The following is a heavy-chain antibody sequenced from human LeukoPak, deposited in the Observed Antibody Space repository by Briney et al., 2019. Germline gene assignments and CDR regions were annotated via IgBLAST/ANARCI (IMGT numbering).Heavy chain of an antibody. Sequence: ASVKVSCKASGGTFSSYAISWVRQAPGQGLEWMGRIIPILGIANYAQKFQGRVTITADKSTSTAYMELSSLRSEDTAVYYCARDPPGYSYGIYWGQGTLVTVSS. J-gene: IGHJ4*02. CDR1: GGTFSSYA. D-gene: IGHD5-18*01. CDR3: ARDPPGYSYGIY. V-gene: IGHV1-69*04. CDR2: IIPILGIA.